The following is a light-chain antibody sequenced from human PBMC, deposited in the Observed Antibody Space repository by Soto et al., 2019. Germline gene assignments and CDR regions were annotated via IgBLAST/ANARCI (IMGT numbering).Light chain of an antibody. J-gene: IGLJ1*01. CDR1: NIGSKT. Sequence: SYELTQPPSVSVAPGQTATIPCGGNNIGSKTVHWYQQKPGQAPVLVVSDNSDRPSGIPERFSGSKSENTATLTIIRVEAGDEAGYYCKVWDNINDHYVFGAGTKVTVL. V-gene: IGLV3-21*02. CDR3: KVWDNINDHYV. CDR2: DNS.